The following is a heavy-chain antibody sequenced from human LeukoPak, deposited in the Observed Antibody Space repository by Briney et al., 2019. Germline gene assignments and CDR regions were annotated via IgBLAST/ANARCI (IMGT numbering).Heavy chain of an antibody. CDR2: IYYSGST. Sequence: SETLSLTCTVSGGSISSGGYYWSWIRQHPGKGLEWIGYIYYSGSTYYNPSLKSRVTISVDTSKNQFSLKLSSVTAADTAVYYCARQGPYYDFWSGYQRPPYYFDYWGQGTLVTVSS. CDR1: GGSISSGGYY. J-gene: IGHJ4*02. CDR3: ARQGPYYDFWSGYQRPPYYFDY. V-gene: IGHV4-39*01. D-gene: IGHD3-3*01.